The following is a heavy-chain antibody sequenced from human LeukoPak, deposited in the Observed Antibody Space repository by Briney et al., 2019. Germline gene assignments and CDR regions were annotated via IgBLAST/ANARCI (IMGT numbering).Heavy chain of an antibody. CDR1: GFTFSTYW. V-gene: IGHV3-74*01. D-gene: IGHD3-10*01. CDR3: ARETDTSGSLHFDY. J-gene: IGHJ4*02. Sequence: GGSLRLSCAASGFTFSTYWMHWVRQAPGKGLVWVSRINIDGSSTAYADSVKGRFTISRGNAKNTLHLQMNSLRAEDTAVYYCARETDTSGSLHFDYRGQGTLVTVSS. CDR2: INIDGSST.